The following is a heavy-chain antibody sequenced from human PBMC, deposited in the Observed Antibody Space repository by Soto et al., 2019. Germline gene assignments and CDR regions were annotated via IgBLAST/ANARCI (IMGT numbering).Heavy chain of an antibody. J-gene: IGHJ4*02. V-gene: IGHV4-31*03. Sequence: QVQLQESGPGLVKPSQTLSLTCTVSGGSISSGGYYWSWIRQHPGKGLEWIGYIYYSGSTYYNPSLKSRVTMSVDTSKNQFSLKLSSVTAADTAVYYCARGVTMVRGVIHPPYFDYWGQGTLVTVSS. CDR2: IYYSGST. CDR1: GGSISSGGYY. CDR3: ARGVTMVRGVIHPPYFDY. D-gene: IGHD3-10*01.